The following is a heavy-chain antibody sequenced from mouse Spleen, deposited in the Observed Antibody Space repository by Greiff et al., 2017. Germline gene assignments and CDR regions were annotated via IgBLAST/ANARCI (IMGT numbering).Heavy chain of an antibody. D-gene: IGHD2-1*01. CDR2: INPSNGGT. Sequence: QVQLKQSGAELVKPGASVKLSCKASGYTFTSYWMHWVKLRPGQGFEWIGEINPSNGGTNYNEKFKGKATLTSDKSSSTAYMELSSLTSEDSAVYYCAREGGNPYFDYWGQGTTLTVSS. CDR3: AREGGNPYFDY. J-gene: IGHJ2*01. CDR1: GYTFTSYW. V-gene: IGHV1-53*01.